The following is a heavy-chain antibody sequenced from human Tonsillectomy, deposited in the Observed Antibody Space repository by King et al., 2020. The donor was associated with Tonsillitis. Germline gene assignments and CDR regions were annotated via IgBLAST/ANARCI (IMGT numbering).Heavy chain of an antibody. CDR2: IYYSGST. Sequence: VQLQESGPGLVKPSETLSLTCTVSGGSISSYYWSWIRQPPGKGLEWIGYIYYSGSTNYNPSLKSRVTISVDTSKNQFSLKLIAVTAADTAVYYCARGRRGDSGGFYKNLYWNYWGQGTLVTVSS. J-gene: IGHJ4*02. V-gene: IGHV4-59*01. CDR1: GGSISSYY. D-gene: IGHD3-22*01. CDR3: ARGRRGDSGGFYKNLYWNY.